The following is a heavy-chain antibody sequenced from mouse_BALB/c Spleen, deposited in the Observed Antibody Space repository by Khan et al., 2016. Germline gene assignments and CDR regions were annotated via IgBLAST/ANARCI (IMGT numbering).Heavy chain of an antibody. CDR2: ISSGNNT. V-gene: IGHV5-6-5*01. Sequence: EVELVESGGGLVKPGGSLKLSCAASGFTFSSYAMSWVRQTPEKRLEWVASISSGNNTYYPDSVKGRFTISRDNARNILYLQMSSLRSEDTAVHYCTRGVIVVVDFFDYWGQGTTHTVSS. J-gene: IGHJ2*01. CDR1: GFTFSSYA. CDR3: TRGVIVVVDFFDY. D-gene: IGHD1-1*01.